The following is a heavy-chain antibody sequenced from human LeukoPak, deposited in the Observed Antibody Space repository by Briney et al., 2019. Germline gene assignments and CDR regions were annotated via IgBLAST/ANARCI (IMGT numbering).Heavy chain of an antibody. J-gene: IGHJ5*02. CDR2: IYYSGST. D-gene: IGHD2-15*01. V-gene: IGHV4-59*01. CDR1: GGSISSYY. Sequence: SETLSLTCTVSGGSISSYYWSWIRQPPGKGLEWIGYIYYSGSTNYNPPLKSRVTISVDTSKNQFSLKLSSVTAADTAVYYCARAPVVVAATRNGGWFDPWGQGTLVTVSS. CDR3: ARAPVVVAATRNGGWFDP.